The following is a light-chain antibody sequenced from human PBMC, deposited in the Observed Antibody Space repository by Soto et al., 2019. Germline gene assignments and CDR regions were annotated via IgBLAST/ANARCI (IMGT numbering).Light chain of an antibody. CDR2: WAP. CDR1: QSVLYSSNNKYY. Sequence: IVMTQSPDSLAVSLGERATINCKSRQSVLYSSNNKYYLAWYQQEPGQPPKLLIYWAPTRESGVPARFSGSGSGTDLTLPISSLQAEDVAVYYCQQYSSTPRTFGQGTKVQIK. CDR3: QQYSSTPRT. V-gene: IGKV4-1*01. J-gene: IGKJ1*01.